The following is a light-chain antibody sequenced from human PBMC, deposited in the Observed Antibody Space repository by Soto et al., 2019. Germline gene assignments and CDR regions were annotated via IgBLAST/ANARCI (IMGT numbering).Light chain of an antibody. CDR3: ATWDSKLRAVV. V-gene: IGLV1-51*01. CDR1: ISNIGVNY. Sequence: QSVLTQPPSVSAAPGLKVTISCSGSISNIGVNYVSWYQQVPGTAPKLLIYEHNKRPSGIPDRFSGSTSGTSATLGITGLQTGDGGDYYCATWDSKLRAVVFGGGTKVTVL. J-gene: IGLJ2*01. CDR2: EHN.